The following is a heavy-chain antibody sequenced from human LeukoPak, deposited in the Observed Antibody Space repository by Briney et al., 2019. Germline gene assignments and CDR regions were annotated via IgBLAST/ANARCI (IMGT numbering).Heavy chain of an antibody. Sequence: PGGSLRLSCAASGFTFSSYSMNWVRQAPGKGLEWVSYISSSSTIYYADSVKGRFTISRDNAKNSLYLQMNSLRAEDTAVYYCARDGPDYWGQGTLVTVSS. CDR1: GFTFSSYS. J-gene: IGHJ4*02. CDR3: ARDGPDY. CDR2: ISSSSTI. V-gene: IGHV3-48*04.